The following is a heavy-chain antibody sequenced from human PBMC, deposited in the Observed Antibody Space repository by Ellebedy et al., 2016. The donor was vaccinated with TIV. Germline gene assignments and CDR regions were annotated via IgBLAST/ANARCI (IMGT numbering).Heavy chain of an antibody. CDR2: ISSGSSTI. J-gene: IGHJ4*02. Sequence: GESLKISXVASGFSFSSYSMNWVRQAPGKGLQWVSYISSGSSTIYYADSVKGRFTISRDNAKSSLYLQMNSLRAEDTAVYYCASSVHYYDSSGYLNWGQGTLVTVSS. CDR1: GFSFSSYS. CDR3: ASSVHYYDSSGYLN. D-gene: IGHD3-22*01. V-gene: IGHV3-48*01.